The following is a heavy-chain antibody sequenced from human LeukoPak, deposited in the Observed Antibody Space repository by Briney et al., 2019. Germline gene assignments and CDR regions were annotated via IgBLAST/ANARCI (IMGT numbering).Heavy chain of an antibody. CDR1: GFTFSSYG. V-gene: IGHV3-30*02. D-gene: IGHD4-11*01. Sequence: GGSLRLSCAASGFTFSSYGMHWVRQAPGKGLEWVAFIRYDGSNKYYADSVKGRFTISRDNSKNTLYLQMNSLRAEDTAVYYCANIGYAVTSPLDYWGQGTLVTVSS. J-gene: IGHJ4*02. CDR2: IRYDGSNK. CDR3: ANIGYAVTSPLDY.